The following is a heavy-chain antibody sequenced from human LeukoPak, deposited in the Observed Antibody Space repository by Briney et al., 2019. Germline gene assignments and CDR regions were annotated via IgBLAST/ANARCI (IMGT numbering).Heavy chain of an antibody. CDR2: ISAYNGNT. V-gene: IGHV1-18*01. D-gene: IGHD2-15*01. CDR3: ARVSYCSGGSCYRVSWFDP. Sequence: ASVKVSCKASGYTFTSYGISWVRQAPGQGLEWMGWISAYNGNTNYAQKLQGRVTMTTDTSTSTAYMELRSLRSDDTAVYYCARVSYCSGGSCYRVSWFDPLGQGTLVTVSS. CDR1: GYTFTSYG. J-gene: IGHJ5*02.